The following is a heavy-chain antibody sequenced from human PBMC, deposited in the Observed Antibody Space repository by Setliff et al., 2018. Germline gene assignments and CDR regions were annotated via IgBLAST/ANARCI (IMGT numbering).Heavy chain of an antibody. D-gene: IGHD6-19*01. CDR3: ARSPPNRGSGSGWYGDF. Sequence: GASVKVSCKASGYTFNSYGISWVRQAPGQGLEWMGWISCYDGNTRYARKIQGRVTMTTDTSTTTAYMELRSLTSDDTAVYYCARSPPNRGSGSGWYGDFWGQGTLVTVSS. V-gene: IGHV1-18*01. J-gene: IGHJ4*02. CDR1: GYTFNSYG. CDR2: ISCYDGNT.